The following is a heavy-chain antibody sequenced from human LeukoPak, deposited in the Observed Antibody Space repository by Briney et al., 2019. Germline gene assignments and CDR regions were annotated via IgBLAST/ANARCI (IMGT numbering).Heavy chain of an antibody. D-gene: IGHD3-16*01. J-gene: IGHJ4*02. CDR3: AAFWGY. CDR2: IYHSGST. V-gene: IGHV4-59*04. Sequence: SETLSLTCTVSGGSISGYYWSWIRQPPGKGLEWIGYIYHSGSTYYNPSLKSRVTISVDTSKNQFSLKLSSVTAADTAVYYCAAFWGYWGQGTLVTVSS. CDR1: GGSISGYY.